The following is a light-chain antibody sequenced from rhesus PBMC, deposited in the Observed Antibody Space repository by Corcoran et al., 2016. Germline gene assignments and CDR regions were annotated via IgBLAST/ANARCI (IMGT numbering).Light chain of an antibody. CDR3: QQYNSSPYS. Sequence: DIQMTQSPSSLSASVGDTGTITYRASQGISSYLAWYQQKPGKAPKPLIYYASNLESGVPSRFSGSGSGTEFTLTISSLQPEDFATSYCQQYNSSPYSFGQGTKVEIK. V-gene: IGKV1-37*01. J-gene: IGKJ2*01. CDR2: YAS. CDR1: QGISSY.